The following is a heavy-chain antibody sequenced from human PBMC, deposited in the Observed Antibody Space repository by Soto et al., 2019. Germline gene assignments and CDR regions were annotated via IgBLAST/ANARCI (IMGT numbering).Heavy chain of an antibody. V-gene: IGHV3-23*01. CDR1: GFTFSSYA. D-gene: IGHD3-22*01. CDR2: ISGSGDDT. J-gene: IGHJ4*02. Sequence: GSLRLSCAASGFTFSSYAMSWVRQAPGKGLEWVSTISGSGDDTYYTDSVKGRFTISRDNSKNTLYVHMNSLRAEDTAVYYCARAQPTYSSSYFDYWGQGTPVTVSS. CDR3: ARAQPTYSSSYFDY.